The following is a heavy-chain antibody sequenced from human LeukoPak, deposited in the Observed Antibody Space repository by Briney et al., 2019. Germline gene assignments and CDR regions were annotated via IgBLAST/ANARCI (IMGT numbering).Heavy chain of an antibody. Sequence: GGSLRLSCAASGFTFSDYYMSWIRQAPGRGLEWVSYISSSASTIYYADSVKGRFTISRDNAKNSLYLQMNSLRAEDTAVYYCLVTTRSRGFDYWGQGTLVTVSS. CDR2: ISSSASTI. CDR3: LVTTRSRGFDY. V-gene: IGHV3-11*04. CDR1: GFTFSDYY. D-gene: IGHD1/OR15-1a*01. J-gene: IGHJ4*02.